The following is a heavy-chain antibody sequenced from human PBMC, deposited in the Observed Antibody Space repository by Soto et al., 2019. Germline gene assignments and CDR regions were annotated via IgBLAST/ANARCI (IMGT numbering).Heavy chain of an antibody. CDR2: ISSNGGGT. J-gene: IGHJ5*02. CDR1: GFTLSGYA. V-gene: IGHV3-64*04. CDR3: ARSCRHTLDP. Sequence: GGSLRLSCAASGFTLSGYAMDWVRQAPGKGLEYVSGISSNGGGTYYANSVQGRFTISRDNVKNLLYLQMNSLRVEDTAVYYCARSCRHTLDPWGQGALVTVSS. D-gene: IGHD3-10*01.